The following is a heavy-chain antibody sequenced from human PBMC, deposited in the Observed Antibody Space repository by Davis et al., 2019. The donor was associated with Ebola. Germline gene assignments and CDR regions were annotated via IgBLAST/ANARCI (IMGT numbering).Heavy chain of an antibody. V-gene: IGHV3-43*01. CDR2: ISWDGGST. CDR1: GFTFDDYT. D-gene: IGHD1-26*01. CDR3: ASRSGSYYYFDY. Sequence: PGGSLRLSCAASGFTFDDYTMHWVRQGPGKGLEWVSLISWDGGSTYYADSVKGRFTISRDNAKNSLYLQMNSLRAEDTAVYYCASRSGSYYYFDYWGQGTLVTVSS. J-gene: IGHJ4*02.